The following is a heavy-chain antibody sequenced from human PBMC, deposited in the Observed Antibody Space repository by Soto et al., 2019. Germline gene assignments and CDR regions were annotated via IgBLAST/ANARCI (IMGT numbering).Heavy chain of an antibody. CDR2: IYYSGST. Sequence: LSLTCTVSGGSISSYYWSWIRQPPGKGLEWIGYIYYSGSTNYNPSLKSRVTISVDTPKNQFSLKLSSVTAADTAVYYCARDYDSSGYYLLWGQGTLVTVSS. J-gene: IGHJ4*02. V-gene: IGHV4-59*01. CDR3: ARDYDSSGYYLL. D-gene: IGHD3-22*01. CDR1: GGSISSYY.